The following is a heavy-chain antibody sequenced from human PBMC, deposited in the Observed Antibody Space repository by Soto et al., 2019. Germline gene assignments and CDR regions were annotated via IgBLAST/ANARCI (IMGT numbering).Heavy chain of an antibody. D-gene: IGHD3-22*01. Sequence: PGESLRLSCTASAFTFSNTWMNCVRQAPGKGLEWVGRIKSKTDGGTTDYAAPVKGRFTISRDDSKNTLYLQMNSLKTEDTAVYYCVYYDSSGYPHWGHGTLVTVSS. CDR2: IKSKTDGGTT. CDR3: VYYDSSGYPH. J-gene: IGHJ4*01. V-gene: IGHV3-15*07. CDR1: AFTFSNTW.